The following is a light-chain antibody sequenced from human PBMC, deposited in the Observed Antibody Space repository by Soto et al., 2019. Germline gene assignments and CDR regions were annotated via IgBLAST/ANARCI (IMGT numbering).Light chain of an antibody. J-gene: IGLJ3*02. Sequence: QSVLTQPPSVSGAPGQRVTISCTGSSSNIGAGYDVHWYQHLPGTAPKLLIYGSSNRPSGVPDRFSGSKSGTSASLAITELQAEDEADYYCQSYDSSLSGWVFGGGTQLTVL. V-gene: IGLV1-40*01. CDR3: QSYDSSLSGWV. CDR2: GSS. CDR1: SSNIGAGYD.